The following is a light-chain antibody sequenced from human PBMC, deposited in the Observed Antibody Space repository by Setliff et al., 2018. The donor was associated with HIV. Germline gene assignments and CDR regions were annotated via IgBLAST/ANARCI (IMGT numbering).Light chain of an antibody. V-gene: IGLV2-14*03. CDR3: SSYTSSITHVV. CDR1: SSDIGLYNL. Sequence: QSALTQPASVSGSPGQSITISCTGTSSDIGLYNLVSWYQQRPGEAPKVLIYDVSNRPSGVSNRFSGSKSGNTASLTISGLQAEDEAEYHCSSYTSSITHVVFGGGTKVTV. CDR2: DVS. J-gene: IGLJ2*01.